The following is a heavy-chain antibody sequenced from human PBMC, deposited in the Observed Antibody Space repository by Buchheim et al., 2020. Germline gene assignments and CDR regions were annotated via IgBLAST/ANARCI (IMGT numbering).Heavy chain of an antibody. J-gene: IGHJ4*02. V-gene: IGHV1-2*02. CDR1: GFTLTGYY. Sequence: QVQLVQSGAEVKKPGASVKVSCEASGFTLTGYYMHWVRQAPGQGLEWMGWINPDSGGTNYAQKFQGRVTMTRDTSINTAYMELSSLTADDSAVYYCARTSSFDYWGQGTL. CDR2: INPDSGGT. CDR3: ARTSSFDY.